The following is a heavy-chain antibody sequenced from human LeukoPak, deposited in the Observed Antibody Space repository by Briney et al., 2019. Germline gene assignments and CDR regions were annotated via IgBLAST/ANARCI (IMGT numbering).Heavy chain of an antibody. CDR1: GYTFTSYG. D-gene: IGHD2-15*01. V-gene: IGHV1-18*01. CDR2: ISAYNGNT. Sequence: ASVKVSCKASGYTFTSYGISWVRQAPGQGLEWMGWISAYNGNTNYAQKLQGRVTMTTDTSTSTAYMELRSLRSDDTAVYYCARRRYCSGGSCYFDYWGQGTLVTVSS. J-gene: IGHJ4*02. CDR3: ARRRYCSGGSCYFDY.